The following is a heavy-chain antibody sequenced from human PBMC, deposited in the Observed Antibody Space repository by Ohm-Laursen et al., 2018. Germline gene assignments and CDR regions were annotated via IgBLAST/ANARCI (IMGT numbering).Heavy chain of an antibody. CDR1: GFTFSSYG. D-gene: IGHD4-17*01. CDR2: IWYDGSNK. J-gene: IGHJ4*02. Sequence: SLRLSCAASGFTFSSYGMHWVRQAPGKGLEWVAVIWYDGSNKYYADSVKGRFIISRDNSKNMLYLQMNSLRAEDTAMYYCARGSSYARFDYWGQGILVIVSS. V-gene: IGHV3-33*01. CDR3: ARGSSYARFDY.